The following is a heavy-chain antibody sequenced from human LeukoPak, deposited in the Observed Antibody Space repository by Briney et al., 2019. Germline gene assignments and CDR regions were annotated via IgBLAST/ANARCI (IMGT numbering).Heavy chain of an antibody. V-gene: IGHV4-31*03. D-gene: IGHD4-17*01. CDR2: IYYSGST. Sequence: TLSLTCTVSGGSISSGGYYWSWIRQHPGKGLEWIGYIYYSGSTYYNPSLKSRVTISVDTSKNQFSLKLSSVTATDTAVYYCASSSLDYGDYGWGYFDYWGQGTLVTVSS. CDR1: GGSISSGGYY. CDR3: ASSSLDYGDYGWGYFDY. J-gene: IGHJ4*02.